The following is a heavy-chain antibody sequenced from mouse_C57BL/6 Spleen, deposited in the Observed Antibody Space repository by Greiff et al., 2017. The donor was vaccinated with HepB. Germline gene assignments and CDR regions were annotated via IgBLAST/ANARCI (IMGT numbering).Heavy chain of an antibody. Sequence: EVMLVESGGDLVKPGGSLKLSCAASGFTFSSYGMSWVRQTPDKRLEWVATISSGGSYTYYPDSVKGRFTISRDNAKNTLYLQMSSLKSEDTAMYYCARREDYYYFDYWGQGTTLTVSS. CDR3: ARREDYYYFDY. D-gene: IGHD1-1*01. V-gene: IGHV5-6*02. CDR1: GFTFSSYG. CDR2: ISSGGSYT. J-gene: IGHJ2*01.